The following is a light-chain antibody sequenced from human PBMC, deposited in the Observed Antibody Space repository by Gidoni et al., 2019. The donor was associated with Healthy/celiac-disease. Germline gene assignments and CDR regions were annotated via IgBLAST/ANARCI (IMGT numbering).Light chain of an antibody. CDR2: DAS. J-gene: IGKJ4*01. Sequence: EIVFTQSPATLSLSPGERATLSCRASQSVSSYLAWYQQKPGQAPRLLIYDASNRATGIPARVSGSGSGTDFTLTISSREPEDFAVYYCQQRSNWPPAFGGXTKVEIK. CDR1: QSVSSY. V-gene: IGKV3-11*01. CDR3: QQRSNWPPA.